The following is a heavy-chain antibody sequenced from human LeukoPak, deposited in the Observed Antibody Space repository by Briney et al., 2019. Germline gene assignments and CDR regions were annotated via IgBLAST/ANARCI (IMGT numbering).Heavy chain of an antibody. Sequence: GGSLRLSCAASGFTFSSYEMNWVRQAPGKGLEWVSYISSSGSTIYSADSLKGRFTISTDNAKNSLYLQMKSLRAEDTAVYYCARWGGGSPVVTRYYYYYGMDVWGQGTTVTVSS. CDR2: ISSSGSTI. J-gene: IGHJ6*02. CDR3: ARWGGGSPVVTRYYYYYGMDV. V-gene: IGHV3-48*03. CDR1: GFTFSSYE. D-gene: IGHD4-23*01.